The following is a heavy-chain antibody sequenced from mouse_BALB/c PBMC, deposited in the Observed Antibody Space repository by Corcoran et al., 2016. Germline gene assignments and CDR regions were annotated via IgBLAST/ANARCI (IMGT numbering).Heavy chain of an antibody. V-gene: IGHV14-3*02. CDR2: IDPANGNT. CDR1: GFNITDTY. CDR3: ARWDWYFDV. Sequence: EVQLQQSGAELVKPGASVKLTCTASGFNITDTYMPWVKQRPEQGLEWIGRIDPANGNTKYDPKFPGKATITADTSSNTAYLQLSSLTSEDTAVYYGARWDWYFDVWGAGTTVTVSS. J-gene: IGHJ1*01.